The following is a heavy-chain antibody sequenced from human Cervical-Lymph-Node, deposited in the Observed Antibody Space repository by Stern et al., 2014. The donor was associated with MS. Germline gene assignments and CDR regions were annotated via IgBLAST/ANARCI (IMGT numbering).Heavy chain of an antibody. CDR1: GYTFTGFF. D-gene: IGHD2-15*01. V-gene: IGHV1-2*04. J-gene: IGHJ4*02. CDR3: ARGYPFFDN. CDR2: INPNTGVT. Sequence: VQLLESGAEVKKPGASVKVSCTASGYTFTGFFLHWVRQSPGQGLEWVGWINPNTGVTKSAQKFQGWVTLTRDTSINTVYMELNSLKSDDTAVFYCARGYPFFDNWGQGTLVTVSS.